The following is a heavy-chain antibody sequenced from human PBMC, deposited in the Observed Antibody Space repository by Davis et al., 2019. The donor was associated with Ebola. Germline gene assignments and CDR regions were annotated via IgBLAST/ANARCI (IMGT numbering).Heavy chain of an antibody. Sequence: GESLKISCTDSVITFSSYAMTWVRQAPGKGLEWVSAISGSGGSTYYADSVKGRFTISRDNSKNTLYLQMNNLRAEDTAVYYCARDRGGDYYDSSGYYYYYYYGMDVWGKGTTVTVSS. CDR3: ARDRGGDYYDSSGYYYYYYYGMDV. CDR2: ISGSGGST. D-gene: IGHD3-22*01. CDR1: VITFSSYA. V-gene: IGHV3-23*01. J-gene: IGHJ6*04.